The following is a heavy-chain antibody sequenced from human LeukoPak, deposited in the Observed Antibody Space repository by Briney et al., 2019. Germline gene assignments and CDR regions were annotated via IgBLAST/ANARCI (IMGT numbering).Heavy chain of an antibody. CDR3: AREVRAYGGYSQSDY. J-gene: IGHJ4*02. CDR2: ISSGSSFM. V-gene: IGHV3-21*01. D-gene: IGHD5-12*01. Sequence: GGSLRLSCAASGFTFSRYSMNWVRQAPGKGLEWVSSISSGSSFMYYADSVKGRFTISRHNAKNSLYLQMNTLRVEDTAVYYCAREVRAYGGYSQSDYWGQGTLVTVSS. CDR1: GFTFSRYS.